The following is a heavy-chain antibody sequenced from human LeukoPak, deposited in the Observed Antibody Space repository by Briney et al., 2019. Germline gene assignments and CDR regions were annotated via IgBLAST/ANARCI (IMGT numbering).Heavy chain of an antibody. CDR2: IYYSGST. J-gene: IGHJ4*02. V-gene: IGHV4-59*01. CDR3: ARTYCGGDCPFDY. CDR1: GGSISSYY. D-gene: IGHD2-21*02. Sequence: SETLSLTCTVSGGSISSYYWSWIRQPQGKGLEWIGYIYYSGSTNYNPSLKSRVTISVDTSKNQFSLRLSSVTAADTAVYYCARTYCGGDCPFDYWGQGTLVTVSS.